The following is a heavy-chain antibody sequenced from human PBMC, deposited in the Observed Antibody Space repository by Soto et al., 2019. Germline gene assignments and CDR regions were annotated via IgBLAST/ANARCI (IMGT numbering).Heavy chain of an antibody. Sequence: GGALRLSCAASGFTVSSYEMNWVRQAPGKGLEWVSYISSSGSTIYYADSVKGRFTISRDNAKNSLYLQMNSLRAEDTAVYYCARDRWLGYDSSAYFPTYDAFEIWGQGTMGT. J-gene: IGHJ3*02. CDR3: ARDRWLGYDSSAYFPTYDAFEI. D-gene: IGHD3-22*01. V-gene: IGHV3-48*03. CDR2: ISSSGSTI. CDR1: GFTVSSYE.